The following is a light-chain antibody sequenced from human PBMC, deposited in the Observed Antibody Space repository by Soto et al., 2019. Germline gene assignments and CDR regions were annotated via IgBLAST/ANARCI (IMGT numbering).Light chain of an antibody. Sequence: QSVLTQPPSVSGSPGQSVTISCTGTTSDVDSYNRVSWYQQTPGTAPKLIIYDFGSRLSGVPYRFSGSKSGSTSSLTISGLQAEDEADYYCDSYTASSTYVFGTGTKVTVL. CDR1: TSDVDSYNR. CDR2: DFG. CDR3: DSYTASSTYV. J-gene: IGLJ1*01. V-gene: IGLV2-18*02.